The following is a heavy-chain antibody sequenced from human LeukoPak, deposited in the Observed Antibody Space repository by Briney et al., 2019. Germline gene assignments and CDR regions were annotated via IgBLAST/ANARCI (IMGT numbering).Heavy chain of an antibody. D-gene: IGHD4-17*01. Sequence: PGGSLRLSCAASGFTFSSYWMSWVRQAPGKGLEWVSYISTSGSTIYYADSVKGRFTISRDNARNSLYLQMNSLRAEDTAVYYCARGNDYGDYVPLYYFDYWGQGTLVTVSS. J-gene: IGHJ4*02. CDR1: GFTFSSYW. CDR2: ISTSGSTI. CDR3: ARGNDYGDYVPLYYFDY. V-gene: IGHV3-48*04.